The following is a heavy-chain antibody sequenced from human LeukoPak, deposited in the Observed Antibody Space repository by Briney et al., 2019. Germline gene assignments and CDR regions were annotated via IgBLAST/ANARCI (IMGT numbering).Heavy chain of an antibody. D-gene: IGHD6-25*01. CDR3: ASSSIAAYYYYYGMDV. Sequence: GGSLRLSCAASGFTFSGYWMTWVRQAPGKGLEWVANIKQDGSEEYYVDSVKGRFTISRDNAKNSLYLQMNSLRAEDTAVYYCASSSIAAYYYYYGMDVWGQGTTVTVSS. CDR1: GFTFSGYW. V-gene: IGHV3-7*03. J-gene: IGHJ6*02. CDR2: IKQDGSEE.